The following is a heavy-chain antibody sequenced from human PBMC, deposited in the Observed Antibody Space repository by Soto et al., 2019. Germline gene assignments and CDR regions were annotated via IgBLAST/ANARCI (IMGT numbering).Heavy chain of an antibody. CDR1: EYPFTDYY. CDR3: ACTRYDILPTLDS. Sequence: ASVKVSCKASEYPFTDYYVHWVRQAPGQGLEWMGYIHPNSGGTKFSQKFQGRITMTWDTSIRTAYMELSGLTSDDTAVYFCACTRYDILPTLDSWGQGTLVTVS. CDR2: IHPNSGGT. D-gene: IGHD1-20*01. J-gene: IGHJ4*02. V-gene: IGHV1-2*02.